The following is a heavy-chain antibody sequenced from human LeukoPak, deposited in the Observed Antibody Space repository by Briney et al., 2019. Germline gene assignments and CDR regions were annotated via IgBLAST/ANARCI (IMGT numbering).Heavy chain of an antibody. V-gene: IGHV4-34*01. CDR2: INHSGST. J-gene: IGHJ5*02. CDR1: GGSFSGYY. CDR3: ARVTMIVVVNWFDP. D-gene: IGHD3-22*01. Sequence: KSSETLSLTCAVYGGSFSGYYWSWIRQPPGKGLEWTGEINHSGSTNYNPSLKSRVTISVDTSKNQFSLKLSSVTAADTAVYYCARVTMIVVVNWFDPWGQGTLVTVSS.